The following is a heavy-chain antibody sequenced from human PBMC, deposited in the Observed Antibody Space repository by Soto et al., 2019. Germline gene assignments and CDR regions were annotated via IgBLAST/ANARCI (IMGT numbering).Heavy chain of an antibody. CDR2: INPKSGGT. CDR3: ARGDSTDCSNGVCSFFYNHDMDV. V-gene: IGHV1-2*04. J-gene: IGHJ6*02. Sequence: ASVKVSCKASGYSFTDYHIHWVRQPPGQGLEWLGRINPKSGGTSTAQKFQGWVTMPTDTSISTASMELTRLTSDDTAIYYCARGDSTDCSNGVCSFFYNHDMDVWGQGTTVTVSS. D-gene: IGHD2-8*01. CDR1: GYSFTDYH.